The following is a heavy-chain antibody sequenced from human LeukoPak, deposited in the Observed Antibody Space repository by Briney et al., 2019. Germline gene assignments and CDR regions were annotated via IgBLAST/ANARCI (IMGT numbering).Heavy chain of an antibody. V-gene: IGHV4-59*10. J-gene: IGHJ1*01. CDR1: GGSFSGYY. D-gene: IGHD3/OR15-3a*01. CDR2: ISTSGST. Sequence: SETLSLTCAVYGGSFSGYYWSWIRQPAGKGLESIGHISTSGSTNYNPSLKSRVTMSVDTSKNQFSLKLSSVTAADTAVYYCARGLDGGYFQHWGQGTLVTVSS. CDR3: ARGLDGGYFQH.